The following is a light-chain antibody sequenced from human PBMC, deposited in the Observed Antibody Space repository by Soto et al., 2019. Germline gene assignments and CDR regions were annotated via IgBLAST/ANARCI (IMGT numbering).Light chain of an antibody. CDR1: QSVSSD. CDR2: RAS. V-gene: IGKV3-15*01. Sequence: EIVMTQSPATLSVSPGERATLSCRASQSVSSDLAWYQQKPGQVPRLLIYRASTRATGIPARFSGSGSGTEFTLTISSLQSEDFAVYYCQQYNNWVVFGGGTKVEIK. J-gene: IGKJ4*01. CDR3: QQYNNWVV.